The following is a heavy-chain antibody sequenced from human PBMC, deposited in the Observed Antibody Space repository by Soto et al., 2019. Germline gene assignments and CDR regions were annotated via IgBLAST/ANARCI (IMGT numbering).Heavy chain of an antibody. CDR2: MNSDGSDT. CDR3: ARGFAPVAGTGCDY. CDR1: GFTFSNYW. Sequence: GGSLRLSCAASGFTFSNYWLHWVRQAPGKGLVWVSRMNSDGSDTTYADSVKGRFTISRDNAKNTLYRQMNSLRAEDSAVYYCARGFAPVAGTGCDYWGQGTLVTVSS. V-gene: IGHV3-74*01. J-gene: IGHJ4*02. D-gene: IGHD6-19*01.